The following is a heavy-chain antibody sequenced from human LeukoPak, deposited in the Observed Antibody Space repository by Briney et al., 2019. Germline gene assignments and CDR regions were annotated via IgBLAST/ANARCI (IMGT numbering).Heavy chain of an antibody. CDR3: ARHGLVGCRGGMCYRSFHYYGMDV. V-gene: IGHV5-51*01. J-gene: IGHJ6*02. Sequence: GESLKISCKGSGYSFTDYWIGWVRQMPGKGLEWMGIIFPGDFELKYSPSFQGQVIISVDKSIDTAYLQWSSLQASDTAMYYCARHGLVGCRGGMCYRSFHYYGMDVWGQGTTVTVSS. CDR2: IFPGDFEL. D-gene: IGHD2-15*01. CDR1: GYSFTDYW.